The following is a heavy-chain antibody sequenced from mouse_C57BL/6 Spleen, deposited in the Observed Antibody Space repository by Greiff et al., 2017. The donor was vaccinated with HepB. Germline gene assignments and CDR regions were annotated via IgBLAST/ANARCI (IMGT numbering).Heavy chain of an antibody. V-gene: IGHV1-82*01. CDR3: AREILHYYAMDY. Sequence: VQLQQSGPELVKPGASVKISCKASGYAFSSSWMNWVKQRPGKGLEWIGRIYPGDGDTNYNGKFKGKATLTADKSSSTAYMQLSSLTSEDSAVYFCAREILHYYAMDYWGQGTSVTVSS. J-gene: IGHJ4*01. CDR2: IYPGDGDT. CDR1: GYAFSSSW.